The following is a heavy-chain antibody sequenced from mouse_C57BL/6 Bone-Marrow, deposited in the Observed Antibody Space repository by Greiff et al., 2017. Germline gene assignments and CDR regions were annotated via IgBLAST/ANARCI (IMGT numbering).Heavy chain of an antibody. CDR1: GYAFTNYL. V-gene: IGHV1-54*01. Sequence: QVQLKQSGAELVRPGTSVKVSCKASGYAFTNYLIEWVKQRPGQGLEWIGVINPGSGGTNYNEKFKGKATLTADKSSSTAYMQLSSLTSEDSAVYFGARAALTVFDYWGQGTTLTVSS. CDR3: ARAALTVFDY. D-gene: IGHD4-1*01. J-gene: IGHJ2*01. CDR2: INPGSGGT.